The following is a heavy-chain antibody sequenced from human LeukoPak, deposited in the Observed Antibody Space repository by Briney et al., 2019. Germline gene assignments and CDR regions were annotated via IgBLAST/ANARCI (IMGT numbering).Heavy chain of an antibody. D-gene: IGHD5-24*01. CDR3: AKEDGDGYNSDFYYFDN. Sequence: GGSLRLSCAASGFTFSSYSMNWVRQAPGKGPEWLSYISSSSTTIHYADSVKGRITTSGDNAKNSLYLQMNSLRDEDTAVYYCAKEDGDGYNSDFYYFDNWGQGTLVTVSS. CDR1: GFTFSSYS. J-gene: IGHJ4*02. V-gene: IGHV3-48*02. CDR2: ISSSSTTI.